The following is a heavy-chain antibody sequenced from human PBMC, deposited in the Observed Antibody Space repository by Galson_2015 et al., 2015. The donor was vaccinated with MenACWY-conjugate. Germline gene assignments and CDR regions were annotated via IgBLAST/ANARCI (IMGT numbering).Heavy chain of an antibody. Sequence: SLRLSCAASGFTFSSYWMHWVRQAPGKGLVWVSRINSDRSSTSYADSVKGRFTISRDNAKNTLYLQMNSLRAEDTAVYYCAQYCSSTSCYAGKGAWGQGTLVTVSS. CDR2: INSDRSST. D-gene: IGHD2-2*01. J-gene: IGHJ5*02. CDR3: AQYCSSTSCYAGKGA. V-gene: IGHV3-74*01. CDR1: GFTFSSYW.